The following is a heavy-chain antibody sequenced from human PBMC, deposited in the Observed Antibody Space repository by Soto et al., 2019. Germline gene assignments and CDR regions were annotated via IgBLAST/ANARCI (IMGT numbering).Heavy chain of an antibody. CDR3: AKLQGGNRGYYYYYYMDV. CDR2: ISYDGSNK. Sequence: GGSLRLSCAASGFTFSSYGMHWVRQAPGKGLEWVAVISYDGSNKYYADSVKGRFTISRDNSKNTLYLQMNSLRAEDTAVYYCAKLQGGNRGYYYYYYMDVWGKGTTVTVSS. V-gene: IGHV3-30*18. CDR1: GFTFSSYG. D-gene: IGHD1-1*01. J-gene: IGHJ6*03.